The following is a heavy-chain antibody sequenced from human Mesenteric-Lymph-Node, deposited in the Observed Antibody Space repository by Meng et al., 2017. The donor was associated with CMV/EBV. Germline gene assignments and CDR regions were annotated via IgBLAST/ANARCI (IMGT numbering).Heavy chain of an antibody. D-gene: IGHD2-15*01. CDR3: TRCGINCYLDY. CDR2: IRSKNSGGTT. CDR1: GFSAGDSF. J-gene: IGHJ4*02. Sequence: GESLKISCTVSGFSAGDSFMTWVRQAPGKGLEWVGFIRSKNSGGTTEYAASVKGRFIVSRDESNSVTYLQMNSLRIEDTAIYYCTRCGINCYLDYWGQGTLVTV. V-gene: IGHV3-49*04.